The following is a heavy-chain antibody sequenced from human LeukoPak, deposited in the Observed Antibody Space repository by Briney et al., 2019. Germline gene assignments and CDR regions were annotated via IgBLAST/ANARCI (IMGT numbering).Heavy chain of an antibody. J-gene: IGHJ3*02. CDR3: ATAPRGYDLEGAFDI. CDR2: ILYDGSNK. CDR1: GFTFGSYG. V-gene: IGHV3-30*03. Sequence: GSLRLSCAASGFTFGSYGMHWVRQAPGKGLEWVAIILYDGSNKYYADSVKGRFTISRDNSKNTLYLQMDSLRSEDTAVYYCATAPRGYDLEGAFDIWGQGTMVTVSS. D-gene: IGHD5-12*01.